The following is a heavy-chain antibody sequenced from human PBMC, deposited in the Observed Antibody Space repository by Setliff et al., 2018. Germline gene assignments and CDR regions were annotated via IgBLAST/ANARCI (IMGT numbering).Heavy chain of an antibody. CDR3: RMWFGDLLRDY. D-gene: IGHD3-10*01. CDR2: LDNDGSK. Sequence: GESLKISCVASGFTVSAYDMSWGGQAPGKGLEWVSLLDNDGSKYYADSVKGRFIISRDNSKNTLYLQMTSLRADDTAMYHCRMWFGDLLRDYWGRGTLVTVSS. CDR1: GFTVSAYD. J-gene: IGHJ4*02. V-gene: IGHV3-53*01.